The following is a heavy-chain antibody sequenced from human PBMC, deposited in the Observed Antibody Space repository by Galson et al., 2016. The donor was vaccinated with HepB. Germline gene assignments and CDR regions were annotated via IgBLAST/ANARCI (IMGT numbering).Heavy chain of an antibody. CDR1: DYIFTSYA. D-gene: IGHD6-6*01. CDR3: AITIAARPNNWFDP. J-gene: IGHJ5*02. CDR2: INTKTGNP. V-gene: IGHV7-4-1*02. Sequence: SVKVSCKASDYIFTSYAMNWLRQAPGQGLEWMGRINTKTGNPTYAQGFTGRFVFSLDTSVNTAYLQISSLKAEDTAVYYCAITIAARPNNWFDPWGQRTRVTVSS.